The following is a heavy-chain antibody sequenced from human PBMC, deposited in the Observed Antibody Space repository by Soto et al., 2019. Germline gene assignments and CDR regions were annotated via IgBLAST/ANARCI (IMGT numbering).Heavy chain of an antibody. CDR3: AKAGPKGYCSSTSCYGWFDP. CDR1: GISTSSYW. V-gene: IGHV3-7*01. Sequence: GGSLRLSCAASGISTSSYWMGWVRQAPGRGLEWVASIKNDGSEKYYMDSLKGRFTISRDNAKNTLYLQMNSLRAEDTAVYYCAKAGPKGYCSSTSCYGWFDPWGQGTLVTVSS. J-gene: IGHJ5*02. D-gene: IGHD2-2*01. CDR2: IKNDGSEK.